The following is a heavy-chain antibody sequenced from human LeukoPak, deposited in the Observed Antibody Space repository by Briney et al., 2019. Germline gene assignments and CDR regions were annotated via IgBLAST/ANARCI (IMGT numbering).Heavy chain of an antibody. D-gene: IGHD3-16*02. CDR1: GFTFSDYY. V-gene: IGHV3-11*01. Sequence: GGSLRLSCAASGFTFSDYYVSWIRQAPGKGLAWVSYISSSGSTIYYADSVKGRFTISRDNAKNSLYLQMNSLRAEDTAVYYCARGHDYVWGSYRFEAFDYWGQGTLVTVSS. CDR2: ISSSGSTI. CDR3: ARGHDYVWGSYRFEAFDY. J-gene: IGHJ4*02.